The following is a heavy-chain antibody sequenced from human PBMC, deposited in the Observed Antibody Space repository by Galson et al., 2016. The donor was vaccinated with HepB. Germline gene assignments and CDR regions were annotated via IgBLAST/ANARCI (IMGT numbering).Heavy chain of an antibody. CDR2: IDYSGNT. Sequence: SETLSLTCAVNGGSFSAYSWTWIRQPPGKGLEWIGEIDYSGNTKYNPSLKSRFTMSVDTSKTQFSLKLSSVTAADTAVYYCARHSHTVGLDFWGQGTLVTVSS. D-gene: IGHD1-26*01. V-gene: IGHV4-34*01. J-gene: IGHJ4*02. CDR1: GGSFSAYS. CDR3: ARHSHTVGLDF.